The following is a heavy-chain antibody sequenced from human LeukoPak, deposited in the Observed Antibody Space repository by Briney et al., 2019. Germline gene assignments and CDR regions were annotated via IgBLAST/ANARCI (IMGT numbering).Heavy chain of an antibody. Sequence: SETLSLTCSVSGGSISSYYWSWIRQPPGQGLEWIGYIYYSGSTNYNPSHNSRVTISVNTSKNQFSLKLSSVTAADTAVYYCARDRGYSYGYDAFDIWGQGTMVTVSS. V-gene: IGHV4-59*01. CDR1: GGSISSYY. CDR3: ARDRGYSYGYDAFDI. CDR2: IYYSGST. J-gene: IGHJ3*02. D-gene: IGHD5-18*01.